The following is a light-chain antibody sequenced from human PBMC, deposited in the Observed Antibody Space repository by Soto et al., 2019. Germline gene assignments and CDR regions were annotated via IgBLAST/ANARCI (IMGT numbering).Light chain of an antibody. V-gene: IGKV1-27*01. Sequence: DIQMTQSPSSLSASVGDRVTITCRASQGISNYLAWYQQKPGRAPKLLIYAASTLLSGVPSRFSGSGSGTDFTLTISSLQPEDVATYYCQRYNTGPPDTFGQGTKLEIK. CDR3: QRYNTGPPDT. CDR1: QGISNY. CDR2: AAS. J-gene: IGKJ2*01.